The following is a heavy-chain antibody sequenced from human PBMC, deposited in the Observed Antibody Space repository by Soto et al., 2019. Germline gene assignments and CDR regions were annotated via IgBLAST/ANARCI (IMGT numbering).Heavy chain of an antibody. CDR2: IIPIFGTA. D-gene: IGHD6-19*01. CDR3: ANEAGTRGAAEGYYYYYGMDV. CDR1: GGTFSSYA. V-gene: IGHV1-69*06. Sequence: SVKVSCKASGGTFSSYAISWVRQAPGQGLEWMGGIIPIFGTANYAQKFQGRVTITADKSTSTAYMELSSPRSEDTAVYYCANEAGTRGAAEGYYYYYGMDVWGQGTTVTVSS. J-gene: IGHJ6*02.